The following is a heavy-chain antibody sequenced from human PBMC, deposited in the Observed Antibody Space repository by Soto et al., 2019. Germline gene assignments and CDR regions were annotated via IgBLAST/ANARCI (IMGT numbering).Heavy chain of an antibody. Sequence: QVQLQESGPGLVKPSQTLSLTCTVSGGSISSGGYYWSWIRQHPGKGLEWIGYIYYSGSTYYNPSLKSRVTISVDTSKNQFSLKLSSVTAADTAVYSCARHDYGDSFYWYFDLWGRGTLVTVSS. V-gene: IGHV4-31*03. D-gene: IGHD4-17*01. CDR3: ARHDYGDSFYWYFDL. CDR1: GGSISSGGYY. CDR2: IYYSGST. J-gene: IGHJ2*01.